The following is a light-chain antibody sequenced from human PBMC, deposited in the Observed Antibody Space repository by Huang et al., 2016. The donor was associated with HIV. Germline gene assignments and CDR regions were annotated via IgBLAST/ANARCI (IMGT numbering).Light chain of an antibody. CDR3: HQYNNWLLS. CDR1: RSVSSN. CDR2: GAS. V-gene: IGKV3-15*01. J-gene: IGKJ4*01. Sequence: IVMTQSPATLSVSPGERVTLSCRANRSVSSNLAWYQQRPGQSPRLLIYGASTRAPGIPARFSGSGSGTDFSFTISSLQSEDFALYYCHQYNNWLLSFGGGTRVDI.